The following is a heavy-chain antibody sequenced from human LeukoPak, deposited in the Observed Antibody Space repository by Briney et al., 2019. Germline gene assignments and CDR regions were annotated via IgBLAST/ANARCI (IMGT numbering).Heavy chain of an antibody. Sequence: GGSLRLSCAASGFIFKNYAMSWVRQAPGKGLEWVSIISGTSDTTRYGDSVRGRFTTSRDNPRNTLYLQMNSLRVDDTAVYYCAKADATIGGAFDIWGQGTMVTASS. CDR3: AKADATIGGAFDI. J-gene: IGHJ3*02. V-gene: IGHV3-23*01. CDR1: GFIFKNYA. D-gene: IGHD3-3*01. CDR2: ISGTSDTT.